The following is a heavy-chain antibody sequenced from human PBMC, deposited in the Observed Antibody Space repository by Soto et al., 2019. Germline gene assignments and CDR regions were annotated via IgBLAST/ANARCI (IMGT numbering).Heavy chain of an antibody. CDR3: ATANWSHHYFDP. CDR2: INHSGST. V-gene: IGHV4-34*01. Sequence: SETLSLTYAVYGGYFSGYYWSWLRQPPGKGLEWIGEINHSGSTNYNPSLKSRVTISVDTSKNQFSLKVTSVTAADTAVYYCATANWSHHYFDPWGQGTLVTVSS. D-gene: IGHD1-1*01. J-gene: IGHJ5*02. CDR1: GGYFSGYY.